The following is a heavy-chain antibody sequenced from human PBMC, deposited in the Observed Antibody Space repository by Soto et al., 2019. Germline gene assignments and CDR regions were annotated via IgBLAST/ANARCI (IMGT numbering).Heavy chain of an antibody. V-gene: IGHV3-23*01. CDR2: ISGSGGST. D-gene: IGHD2-21*02. J-gene: IGHJ4*02. CDR3: AKSPGVVTAIPVYYFDY. Sequence: GGSLRLSCAASGFTFSSYAMSWVRQAPGKGLEWVSAISGSGGSTYYADSVKGRFTISRDNSKNTLYLQMNSLSAEDTAVYYCAKSPGVVTAIPVYYFDYWGQGTLVTVSS. CDR1: GFTFSSYA.